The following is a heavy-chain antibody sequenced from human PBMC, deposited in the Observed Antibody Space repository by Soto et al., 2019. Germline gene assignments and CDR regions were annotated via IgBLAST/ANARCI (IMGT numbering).Heavy chain of an antibody. CDR1: GGSFSGYY. CDR2: INHSGST. CDR3: ASTYYDFWSGSSQIDY. D-gene: IGHD3-3*01. V-gene: IGHV4-34*01. J-gene: IGHJ4*02. Sequence: SETLSLTCAVYGGSFSGYYWSWIRQPPGKGLEWIGEINHSGSTNYNPSLKSRVTISVDTSKNQFSLKLSSVTAADTAVYYCASTYYDFWSGSSQIDYWGQGTLVTFSS.